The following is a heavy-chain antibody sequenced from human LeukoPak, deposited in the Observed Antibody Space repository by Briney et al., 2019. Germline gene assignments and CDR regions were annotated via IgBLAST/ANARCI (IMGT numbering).Heavy chain of an antibody. CDR2: ISSSSSYT. J-gene: IGHJ4*02. Sequence: PGGSLRLSCAASGFTFSDYYMSWIRQAPGKGLEWVSYISSSSSYTNYADSVKGRFTTSRDNSKNTLFLQMSSLRAEDTAVYYCAESIAANGTVYWGQGTQVTVSS. CDR1: GFTFSDYY. D-gene: IGHD6-13*01. V-gene: IGHV3-11*03. CDR3: AESIAANGTVY.